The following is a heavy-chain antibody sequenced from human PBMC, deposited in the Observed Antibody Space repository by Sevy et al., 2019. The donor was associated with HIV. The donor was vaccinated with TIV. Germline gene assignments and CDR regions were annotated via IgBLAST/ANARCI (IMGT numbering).Heavy chain of an antibody. J-gene: IGHJ4*02. CDR3: TSHRVDTAMVNPDY. D-gene: IGHD5-18*01. Sequence: GSLRLSCAASGFTFSNAWMSWVRQAPGKGLEWVGRIKSKTDGGTTDSAAPVKGRFTISRDDSKNTLYLQMNSLKTEDTAVYYCTSHRVDTAMVNPDYWGQGTLVTVSS. V-gene: IGHV3-15*01. CDR2: IKSKTDGGTT. CDR1: GFTFSNAW.